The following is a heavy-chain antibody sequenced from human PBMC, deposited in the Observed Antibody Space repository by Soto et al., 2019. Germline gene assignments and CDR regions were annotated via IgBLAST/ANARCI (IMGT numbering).Heavy chain of an antibody. CDR2: ISSSGST. Sequence: PSETLSLTCTVSGDSIGGVGYWSWIRQFPGRGLEWIGRISSSGSTYYNPALNSRISLSLDTSQNQFSLKLLSVTAADTAIYYCARSGVTGIVIPSHWFDPWGQGTLVTVSS. CDR3: ARSGVTGIVIPSHWFDP. J-gene: IGHJ5*02. D-gene: IGHD2-21*02. CDR1: GDSIGGVGY. V-gene: IGHV4-31*03.